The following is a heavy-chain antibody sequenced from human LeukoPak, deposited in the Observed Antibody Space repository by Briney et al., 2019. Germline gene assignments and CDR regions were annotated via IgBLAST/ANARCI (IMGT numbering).Heavy chain of an antibody. Sequence: GGSLRLSCAASGFTFSSHGMSWVRQAPGKGLEWVSTISGSGDYTYYADSVKGRFTISRDNSKNTLYLQMNSLRAEDTAVYYCAKWDTYYDSSGYYFYWGQGTLVTVSS. D-gene: IGHD3-22*01. V-gene: IGHV3-23*01. J-gene: IGHJ4*02. CDR2: ISGSGDYT. CDR3: AKWDTYYDSSGYYFY. CDR1: GFTFSSHG.